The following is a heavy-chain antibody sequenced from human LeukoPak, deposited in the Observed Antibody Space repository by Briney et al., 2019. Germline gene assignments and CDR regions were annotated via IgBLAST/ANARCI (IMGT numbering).Heavy chain of an antibody. CDR1: GFTVSSNY. Sequence: GGSLRHYCAASGFTVSSNYMSWVRQAPGKGLEWVSVIYSGGSTYYADSVKGRFTISRDNSKNTLYLQMNSLRAEDTAVYYCTRERGLDYWGQGTLVTVSS. J-gene: IGHJ4*02. V-gene: IGHV3-53*05. CDR3: TRERGLDY. CDR2: IYSGGST.